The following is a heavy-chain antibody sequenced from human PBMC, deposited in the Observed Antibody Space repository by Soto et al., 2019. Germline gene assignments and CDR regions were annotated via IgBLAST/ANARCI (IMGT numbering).Heavy chain of an antibody. CDR1: GYTFTNYD. J-gene: IGHJ4*02. Sequence: QLVQSGAEVRKPGASVKVSCKASGYTFTNYDINWVRQAPGQGLEWMGWISTSNGSTLYAQKLQGRVSMTTDTATITADRELRSLRSDDTAVVYCAGHYRQQYYYDGYLRFFDYWCQGPLVTVSS. CDR2: ISTSNGST. CDR3: AGHYRQQYYYDGYLRFFDY. V-gene: IGHV1-18*01. D-gene: IGHD3-22*01.